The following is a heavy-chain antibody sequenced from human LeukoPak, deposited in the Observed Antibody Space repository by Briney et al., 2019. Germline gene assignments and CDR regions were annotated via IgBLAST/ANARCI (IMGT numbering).Heavy chain of an antibody. CDR2: IYYSGST. V-gene: IGHV4-59*01. J-gene: IGHJ4*02. Sequence: SETLSLTCAVYGGSFSSYYWSWIRQPPGKGLEWIGYIYYSGSTNYNPSLKSRVTISVDTSKNQFSLKLSSVTAADTAVYYCARQGVYYYDRVDYWGQGTLVTVSS. CDR1: GGSFSSYY. D-gene: IGHD3-22*01. CDR3: ARQGVYYYDRVDY.